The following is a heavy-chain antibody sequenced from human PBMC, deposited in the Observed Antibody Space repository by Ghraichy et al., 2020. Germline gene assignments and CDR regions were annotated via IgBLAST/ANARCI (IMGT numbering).Heavy chain of an antibody. J-gene: IGHJ4*02. Sequence: SQTLSITCAVYGGSFSGYYWSWIRQPPGKGLEWIGEINHSGSTNYNPSLKSRVTMSVDTSKNQFSLKLSSVTAADTAVYYCARARIAVAFDYWGQGTLVTVSS. CDR2: INHSGST. V-gene: IGHV4-34*01. CDR1: GGSFSGYY. CDR3: ARARIAVAFDY. D-gene: IGHD6-19*01.